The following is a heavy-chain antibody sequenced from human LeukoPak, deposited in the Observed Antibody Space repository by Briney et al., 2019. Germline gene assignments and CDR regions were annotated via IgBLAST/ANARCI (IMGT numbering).Heavy chain of an antibody. D-gene: IGHD4-17*01. CDR1: GYTFTSYD. J-gene: IGHJ4*02. CDR3: ARETSGDGDSDY. Sequence: ASVKVSCKASGYTFTSYDINWVRQATGQGLEWMGWISAYNGNTNYAQKLQGRVTMTTDTSTSTAYMELRSLRSDDTAVYYCARETSGDGDSDYWGQGTLVTVSS. CDR2: ISAYNGNT. V-gene: IGHV1-18*01.